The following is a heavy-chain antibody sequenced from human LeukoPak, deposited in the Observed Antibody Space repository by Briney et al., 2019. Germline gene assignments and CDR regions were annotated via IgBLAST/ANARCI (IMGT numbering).Heavy chain of an antibody. V-gene: IGHV1-18*01. J-gene: IGHJ6*02. CDR3: ARVIAVAGRGDYYYGMDV. CDR1: GYTFTSYG. Sequence: ASVKVSCKASGYTFTSYGISWVRQAPGQGLEWMGWISAYNGNTNYAQKLQGRVTVTTDTSTSTAYMELRSLRSDDTAVYYCARVIAVAGRGDYYYGMDVWGQGTTVTVSS. CDR2: ISAYNGNT. D-gene: IGHD6-19*01.